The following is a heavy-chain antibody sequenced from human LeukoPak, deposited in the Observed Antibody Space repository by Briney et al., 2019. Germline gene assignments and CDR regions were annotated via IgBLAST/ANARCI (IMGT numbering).Heavy chain of an antibody. J-gene: IGHJ5*02. CDR3: AKGIIGIDNWFDP. V-gene: IGHV3-53*01. Sequence: PGGSLRLSCAASGFTFSSYSMNWVRQAPGKGLEWVSVIYSGGNTYYADSVKGRFIISRDDSKNTLYLQMNSLRADDTAVYYCAKGIIGIDNWFDPWGQGTLVTVSS. CDR1: GFTFSSYS. CDR2: IYSGGNT. D-gene: IGHD1-20*01.